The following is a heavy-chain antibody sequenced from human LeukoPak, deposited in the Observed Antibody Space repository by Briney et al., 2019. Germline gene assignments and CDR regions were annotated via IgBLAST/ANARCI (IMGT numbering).Heavy chain of an antibody. J-gene: IGHJ6*03. CDR2: ISGYNGNT. Sequence: GASVKVSCKASGYSLTNYGFSWVRQAPGQGLEWMGWISGYNGNTNYAQNLQGRVTMTTDTSTNTAYMELRSLRSDDTAVYYCARVDSSAEVAAATGYYYYMDVWGKGTTVTISS. D-gene: IGHD2-2*01. V-gene: IGHV1-18*01. CDR3: ARVDSSAEVAAATGYYYYMDV. CDR1: GYSLTNYG.